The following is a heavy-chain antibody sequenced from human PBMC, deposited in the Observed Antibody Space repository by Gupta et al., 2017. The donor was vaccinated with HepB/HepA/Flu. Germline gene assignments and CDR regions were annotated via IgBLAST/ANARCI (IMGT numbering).Heavy chain of an antibody. Sequence: QITLKESGPTLVKPTQTLTLTCTFSGFSLSTSGVGVGWIRQPPGKALEWLALIYWDDDKRYSPSLKSRLTITKDTSKNQVVLTMTNMDPVDTATYYCAHRLRTYYGDYYYFDYWGQGTLVTVSS. D-gene: IGHD4-17*01. CDR2: IYWDDDK. J-gene: IGHJ4*02. CDR3: AHRLRTYYGDYYYFDY. CDR1: GFSLSTSGVG. V-gene: IGHV2-5*02.